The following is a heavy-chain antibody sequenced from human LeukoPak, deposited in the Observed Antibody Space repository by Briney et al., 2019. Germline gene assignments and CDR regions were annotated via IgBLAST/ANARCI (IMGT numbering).Heavy chain of an antibody. CDR3: AREHIVVVVAATNDAFDI. Sequence: GASVKVSCKASGYTFTSYYMHWVRQAPGQGLEWMGRIIPIFGIANYAQKFQGRVTITADKSTSTAYMELSSLRSEDTAVYYCAREHIVVVVAATNDAFDIWGQGTMVTVSS. D-gene: IGHD2-15*01. CDR1: GYTFTSYY. CDR2: IIPIFGIA. J-gene: IGHJ3*02. V-gene: IGHV1-69*04.